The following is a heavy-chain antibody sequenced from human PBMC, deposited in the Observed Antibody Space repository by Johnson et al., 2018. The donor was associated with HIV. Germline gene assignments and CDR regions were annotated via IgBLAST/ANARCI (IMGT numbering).Heavy chain of an antibody. D-gene: IGHD6-19*01. Sequence: SCAASGFTFDDYGMSWVRQAPGKGLEWVSGINWNGGSTGYADSVKGRFTISRDNAKNSLYLQMNSLRAEDTALYYCAKDRSTGWYPAFDIWGQGTMVTVSS. CDR1: GFTFDDYG. J-gene: IGHJ3*02. CDR3: AKDRSTGWYPAFDI. CDR2: INWNGGST. V-gene: IGHV3-20*04.